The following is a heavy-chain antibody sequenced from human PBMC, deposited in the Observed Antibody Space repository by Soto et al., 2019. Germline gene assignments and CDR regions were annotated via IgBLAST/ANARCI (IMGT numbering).Heavy chain of an antibody. D-gene: IGHD3-22*01. Sequence: SETLSLTCAVYGGSFSGYYWSWIRQPPGKGLEWIGEINHSGSTNYNPSLKSRVTISVDTSKNQFSLKLSSVTAADTAVYYCARGVNDSSGYYNDYRGQGTLVTVSS. V-gene: IGHV4-34*01. CDR2: INHSGST. J-gene: IGHJ4*02. CDR3: ARGVNDSSGYYNDY. CDR1: GGSFSGYY.